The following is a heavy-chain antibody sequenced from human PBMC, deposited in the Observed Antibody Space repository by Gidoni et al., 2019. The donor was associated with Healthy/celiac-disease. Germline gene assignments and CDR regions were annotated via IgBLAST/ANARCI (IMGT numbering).Heavy chain of an antibody. Sequence: RVTMTRDTSTSTVYMELSSLRSEDTAVYYCARERGDYLPFDYWGQGTLVTVSS. J-gene: IGHJ4*02. D-gene: IGHD4-17*01. V-gene: IGHV1-46*01. CDR3: ARERGDYLPFDY.